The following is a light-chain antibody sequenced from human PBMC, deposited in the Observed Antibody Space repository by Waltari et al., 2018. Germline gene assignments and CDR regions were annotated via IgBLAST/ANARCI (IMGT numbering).Light chain of an antibody. Sequence: QSVLTQPPSVSAAPGQRVTISCSGGRSNIGNNYVSWYRQFPGTAPKLLIYEDTERPSGFAGRFSGSKSGTSATLDITGLQAGDEADYYCGTWDSSLSGAVFGGGTHLTVL. CDR3: GTWDSSLSGAV. V-gene: IGLV1-51*02. CDR2: EDT. CDR1: RSNIGNNY. J-gene: IGLJ7*01.